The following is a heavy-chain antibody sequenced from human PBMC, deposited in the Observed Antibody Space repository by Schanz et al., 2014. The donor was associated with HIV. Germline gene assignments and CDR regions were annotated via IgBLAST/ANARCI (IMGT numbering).Heavy chain of an antibody. D-gene: IGHD7-27*01. CDR3: ASLETGATYYYYYYMDV. Sequence: EVQLLESGGGLVKPGRSLRLSCAASGFTFSSYWMHWVRQAPGKGLVWVSRIKSDGSSTSYADSVKGRFTISRDNAKNTLYLQMNSLRAEDTAVYYCASLETGATYYYYYYMDVWGQGTTVTVSS. CDR2: IKSDGSST. V-gene: IGHV3-74*02. J-gene: IGHJ6*02. CDR1: GFTFSSYW.